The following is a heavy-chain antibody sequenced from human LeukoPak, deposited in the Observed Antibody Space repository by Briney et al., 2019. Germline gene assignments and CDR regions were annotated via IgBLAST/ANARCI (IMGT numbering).Heavy chain of an antibody. CDR3: ARSSRWYG. J-gene: IGHJ4*02. V-gene: IGHV3-48*03. D-gene: IGHD6-19*01. CDR2: ISNSGSTI. Sequence: GGSLRLSCAASGFTFSSYEMNWVRQAPGKGLEWVSYISNSGSTIYYADSVKGRFTISRDNAKNSLFLQMNSLRAEDTAVYYCARSSRWYGWGQGTLVTVSS. CDR1: GFTFSSYE.